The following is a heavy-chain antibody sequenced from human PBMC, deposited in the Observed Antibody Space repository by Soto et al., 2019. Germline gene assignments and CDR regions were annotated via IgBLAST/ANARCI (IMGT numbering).Heavy chain of an antibody. J-gene: IGHJ4*02. D-gene: IGHD1-26*01. CDR2: INTGDGNI. CDR1: GYTFTRFG. CDR3: TRGAGGSSYAHFDF. Sequence: ASVKVSCKASGYTFTRFGMNWVRQAPGQRPEWMGWINTGDGNIKYSQKFQGRVTITRDTSASTAYMELSSLGSEDTAVYYCTRGAGGSSYAHFDFWGQGTPVTVSS. V-gene: IGHV1-3*04.